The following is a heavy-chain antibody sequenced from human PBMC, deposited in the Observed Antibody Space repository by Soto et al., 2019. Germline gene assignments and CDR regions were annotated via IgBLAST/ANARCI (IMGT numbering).Heavy chain of an antibody. CDR1: GGSISSSHW. D-gene: IGHD6-19*01. J-gene: IGHJ5*02. Sequence: QVQLQESGPGLVKPSGTLSLTCAVSGGSISSSHWWSWVRQPPGKGLEWVGEIYHSGSTNYNPSLKRRGPISVAQSKIQFSLMLRPVTAADTAVYYCAPKQGLQPGWFDPWGQGTLVTVSS. V-gene: IGHV4-4*02. CDR2: IYHSGST. CDR3: APKQGLQPGWFDP.